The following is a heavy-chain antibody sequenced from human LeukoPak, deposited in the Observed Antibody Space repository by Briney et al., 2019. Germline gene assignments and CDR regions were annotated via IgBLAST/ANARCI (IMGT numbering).Heavy chain of an antibody. CDR2: IYSGGST. V-gene: IGHV3-53*01. J-gene: IGHJ4*02. CDR1: GFIVSSKY. CDR3: ARAGPIDY. Sequence: GGSLRLSCAASGFIVSSKYMSWVRQAPGKGLEWVSVIYSGGSTYYAASVEGRFSISRDNSKNTVYLQMNSLRVDDTAVYYCARAGPIDYWGQGTLVTVSS.